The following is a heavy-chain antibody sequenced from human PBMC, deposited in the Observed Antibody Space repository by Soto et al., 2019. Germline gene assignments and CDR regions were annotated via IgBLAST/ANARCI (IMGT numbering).Heavy chain of an antibody. CDR2: MNPNSGNT. CDR3: ARRGGDLVATIYPFDYYYGMDV. D-gene: IGHD5-12*01. J-gene: IGHJ6*02. CDR1: GYTFTSYD. Sequence: ASVKVSCKASGYTFTSYDINWVRQATGQGLEWMGWMNPNSGNTGYAQKFQGRVTMTRNTSISTAYMELSSLRSEDTAVYYCARRGGDLVATIYPFDYYYGMDVWGPGTTVTVSS. V-gene: IGHV1-8*01.